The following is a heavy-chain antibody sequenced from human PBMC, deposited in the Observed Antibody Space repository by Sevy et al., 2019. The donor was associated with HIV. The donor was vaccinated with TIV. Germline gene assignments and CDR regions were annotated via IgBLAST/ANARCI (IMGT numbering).Heavy chain of an antibody. CDR1: GFTFSSYA. V-gene: IGHV3-30-3*01. Sequence: GGSLRLSCAASGFTFSSYAMHWVRQAPGKGLEWVAVISYDGSNKYYADSVKGRFTISRVNSKNTLYLQMNSLRAEDTAVYYCARARGGLELRVWGQGTTVTVSS. CDR2: ISYDGSNK. CDR3: ARARGGLELRV. J-gene: IGHJ6*02. D-gene: IGHD1-7*01.